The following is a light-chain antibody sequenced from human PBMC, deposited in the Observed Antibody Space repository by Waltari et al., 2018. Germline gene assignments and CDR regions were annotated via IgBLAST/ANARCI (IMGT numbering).Light chain of an antibody. CDR1: GSNLGAGYA. CDR2: GTS. V-gene: IGLV1-40*01. J-gene: IGLJ2*01. Sequence: QSVLTQPPSVSGAPVQRVSISCTGSGSNLGAGYAVHWYQQHPGKAPKLLIYGTSTRPPGVPDRFFGSQSGTSASLAITALQAEDEAEYYCQSYDTSLSVVFGGGTKLTVL. CDR3: QSYDTSLSVV.